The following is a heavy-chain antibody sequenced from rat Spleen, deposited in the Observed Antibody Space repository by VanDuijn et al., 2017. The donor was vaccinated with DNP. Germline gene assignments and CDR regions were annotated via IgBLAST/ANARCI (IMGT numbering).Heavy chain of an antibody. CDR2: ISPSGDST. V-gene: IGHV5-20*01. J-gene: IGHJ2*01. CDR3: TRRDWELRYFDY. CDR1: GFSFSDYY. D-gene: IGHD5-1*01. Sequence: EVQLVESGGGLVQPGRSLKLSCAASGFSFSDYYIAWVRQAPTKGLEWVTSISPSGDSTYYRDSVKGRFTVSRDNAKNRLYLQMDSLRSEDTATYYCTRRDWELRYFDYWGQGVMVTVSS.